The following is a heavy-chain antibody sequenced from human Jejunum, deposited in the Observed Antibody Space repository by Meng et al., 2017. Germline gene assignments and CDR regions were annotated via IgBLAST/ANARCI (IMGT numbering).Heavy chain of an antibody. CDR1: GGSISGFY. CDR3: ARHIRTTQKAFDF. CDR2: ISYAGST. V-gene: IGHV4-59*08. D-gene: IGHD1-1*01. J-gene: IGHJ4*02. Sequence: QVQLQESGPGLVKPSETRSLTCTVSGGSISGFYWSWIRKSPGKGLEWIGYISYAGSTNYNPSLKSRVTISVDKSKNQITLRLTSVTAADTALYFCARHIRTTQKAFDFWGLGTLVTVSS.